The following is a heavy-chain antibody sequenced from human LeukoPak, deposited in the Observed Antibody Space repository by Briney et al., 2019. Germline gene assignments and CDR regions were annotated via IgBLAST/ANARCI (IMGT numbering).Heavy chain of an antibody. D-gene: IGHD6-13*01. CDR2: IYSSGST. CDR1: GGSISNYY. CDR3: ARAFSSSWYENFQH. Sequence: PSETLSLTCNVSGGSISNYYWSWIRQPAGKGLEWIGRIYSSGSTNYKSSLKSRVTMSIDTPKNQFSLKLTSVTAADTAMYYCARAFSSSWYENFQHWGQGTLVTVSS. J-gene: IGHJ1*01. V-gene: IGHV4-4*07.